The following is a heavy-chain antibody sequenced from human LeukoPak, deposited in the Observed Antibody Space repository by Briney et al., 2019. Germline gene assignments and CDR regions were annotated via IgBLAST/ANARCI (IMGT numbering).Heavy chain of an antibody. J-gene: IGHJ4*02. V-gene: IGHV4-34*01. CDR1: GGSFSGYY. CDR3: AREHGDYEDFISV. D-gene: IGHD4-17*01. CDR2: INHSGST. Sequence: SETLSLTCTVYGGSFSGYYWSWIRQPPGKGLEWIGEINHSGSTNYNPSLKSRVTISVDTSKNQFSLKLSSVTAADTAVYYCAREHGDYEDFISVRGQGTLVTVSS.